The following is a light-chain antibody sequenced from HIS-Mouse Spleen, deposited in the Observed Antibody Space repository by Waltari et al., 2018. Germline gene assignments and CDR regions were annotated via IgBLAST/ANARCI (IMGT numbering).Light chain of an antibody. CDR3: QVWDSSSDHYV. J-gene: IGLJ1*01. CDR2: DDS. V-gene: IGLV3-21*02. Sequence: SYVLTQPPSVSVAPXXTARXXXXXNNIGXXXVHWYQQKPGQAPVLVVYDDSXXPQGXXXGXSGXXSGNXXTLTIXXXXAXXXAXYXCQVWDSSSDHYVXGTGTKVT. CDR1: NIGXXX.